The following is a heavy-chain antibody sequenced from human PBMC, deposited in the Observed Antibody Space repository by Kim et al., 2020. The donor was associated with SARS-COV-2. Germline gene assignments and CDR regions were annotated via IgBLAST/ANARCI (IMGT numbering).Heavy chain of an antibody. CDR2: ISVTTDTT. J-gene: IGHJ4*02. CDR3: AKSGDAGVGGDSRYSGY. Sequence: GGSLRLSCAVSGFTFHNYAMTWVRQAPGKGLEWISAISVTTDTTFYADSVQGLFTISTDKSETTLYLKMNNLRPEDTAVYYCAKSGDAGVGGDSRYSGYWGQGTQVAVSS. CDR1: GFTFHNYA. V-gene: IGHV3-23*01. D-gene: IGHD2-21*01.